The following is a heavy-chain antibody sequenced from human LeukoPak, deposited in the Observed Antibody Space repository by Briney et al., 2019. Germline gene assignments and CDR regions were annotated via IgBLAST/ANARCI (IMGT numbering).Heavy chain of an antibody. CDR1: GYTFTSYG. Sequence: ASVTVSCKASGYTFTSYGISWVRQAPGQGLEWMGWISAYNGNTNYAQKLQGRVTMTTDTSTSTAYMELRSLRSDETAVYYCARVPRRGRYYDSSGYYDFQHWGQGTLVTVSS. D-gene: IGHD3-22*01. CDR2: ISAYNGNT. V-gene: IGHV1-18*01. J-gene: IGHJ1*01. CDR3: ARVPRRGRYYDSSGYYDFQH.